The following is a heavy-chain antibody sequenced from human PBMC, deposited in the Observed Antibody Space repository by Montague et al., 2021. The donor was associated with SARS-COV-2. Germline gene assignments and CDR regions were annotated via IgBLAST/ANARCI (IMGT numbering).Heavy chain of an antibody. Sequence: SETLSLTCAVYGGSFSGFYWSWIRQPPGKGLEWIGEINHSGSTNYNPSPKSRVTISVDTSKNQFSLKLSPVTAADTAVYYCASWRPSSSWLYYCYYGMDVWGQGTTVTVSS. CDR1: GGSFSGFY. V-gene: IGHV4-34*01. CDR2: INHSGST. J-gene: IGHJ6*02. D-gene: IGHD6-13*01. CDR3: ASWRPSSSWLYYCYYGMDV.